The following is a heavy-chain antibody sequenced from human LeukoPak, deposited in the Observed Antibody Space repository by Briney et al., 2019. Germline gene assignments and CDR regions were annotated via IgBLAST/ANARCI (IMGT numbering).Heavy chain of an antibody. J-gene: IGHJ2*01. CDR3: AREYSWLARYFDL. V-gene: IGHV4-34*01. Sequence: NTSETLSLTCAVYGGSFSDYYWSWIRQPPGKGLEWIGEINHSGSTNYNPSLKSRVTISVDTSKNQFSLKLSSVTAADTAVYYCAREYSWLARYFDLWGRGTLVTVSS. CDR2: INHSGST. CDR1: GGSFSDYY. D-gene: IGHD6-19*01.